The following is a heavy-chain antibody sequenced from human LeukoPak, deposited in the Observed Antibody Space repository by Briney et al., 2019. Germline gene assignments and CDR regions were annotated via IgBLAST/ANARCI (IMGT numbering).Heavy chain of an antibody. J-gene: IGHJ4*02. CDR3: ASALPADHFDY. Sequence: GGSLRLSCAASGFTFSDYWMSWVRQAPGKGLEWVANIKQYGSEKYYVDSVKGRFTIPRDNAKNSLYLQMNSLRAEDTALYYCASALPADHFDYWGQGILVTVSS. CDR1: GFTFSDYW. CDR2: IKQYGSEK. V-gene: IGHV3-7*01.